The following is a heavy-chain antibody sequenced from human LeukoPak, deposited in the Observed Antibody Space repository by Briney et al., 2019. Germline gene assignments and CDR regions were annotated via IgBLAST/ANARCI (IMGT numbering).Heavy chain of an antibody. D-gene: IGHD6-13*01. CDR1: GFTFSNFA. CDR2: IVGSSST. CDR3: ARIGAVSSRDY. J-gene: IGHJ4*02. V-gene: IGHV3-21*01. Sequence: PGGSLRLSCAASGFTFSNFAMTWVRQAPGKGLEWVSSIVGSSSTYYADSLKGRFTISRDNAKNSLYLQMNSLRAEDTAVYYCARIGAVSSRDYWGQGTLATVSS.